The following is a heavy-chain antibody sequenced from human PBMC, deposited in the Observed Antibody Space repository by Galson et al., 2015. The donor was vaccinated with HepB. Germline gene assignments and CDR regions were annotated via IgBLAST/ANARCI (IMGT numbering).Heavy chain of an antibody. CDR3: ARLVSGSYDEELDS. J-gene: IGHJ4*02. CDR2: ISPPDSTA. D-gene: IGHD1-26*01. CDR1: GYSFTINW. Sequence: QSGAEVKKPGESLKISCKASGYSFTINWIAWVRQMPGKGLEWMGIISPPDSTARYSPSFQGQVTFSVDKSITTAYLQWSSLKASDTAMYYCARLVSGSYDEELDSWGQGALVTVSS. V-gene: IGHV5-51*01.